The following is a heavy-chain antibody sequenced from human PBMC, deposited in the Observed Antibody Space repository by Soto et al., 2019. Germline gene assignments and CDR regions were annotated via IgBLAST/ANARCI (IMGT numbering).Heavy chain of an antibody. J-gene: IGHJ4*02. Sequence: GGSLRLSCAASGFTFSSYAMSWVRQAPGKGLEWVSVISGSGGSTYYADSVKGRFTISRDNSNYTLNLQMNSLRAEDTAVYYCAKDLAYCGGDCYSGLDYWGQGTLVTVSS. CDR3: AKDLAYCGGDCYSGLDY. V-gene: IGHV3-23*01. CDR2: ISGSGGST. D-gene: IGHD2-21*02. CDR1: GFTFSSYA.